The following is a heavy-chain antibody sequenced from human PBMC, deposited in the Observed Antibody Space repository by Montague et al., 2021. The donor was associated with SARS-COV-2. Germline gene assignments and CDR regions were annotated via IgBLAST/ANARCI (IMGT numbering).Heavy chain of an antibody. CDR1: GGPISGSNDY. D-gene: IGHD5-18*01. J-gene: IGHJ4*02. CDR2: VDYSGNT. Sequence: SETLSLTCTVTGGPISGSNDYWGWIRQSPGKGLEWIASVDYSGNTXYSPSLKSRLTISVDTSKNQFSLKLNSVTAADTALYYCARREYSYGWGDWGQGTLVTVSS. V-gene: IGHV4-39*01. CDR3: ARREYSYGWGD.